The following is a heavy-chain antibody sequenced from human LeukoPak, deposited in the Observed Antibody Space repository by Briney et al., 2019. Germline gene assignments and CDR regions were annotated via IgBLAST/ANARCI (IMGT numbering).Heavy chain of an antibody. CDR2: IKQDGSEK. Sequence: GGSLRLSCAASGFTFSSYWMSWVRQAPGKGLEWVANIKQDGSEKYYVDSVKGRFTISRDNTKNSLYLQMNSLRAEDTAVYYCARDLTMVRGLTYYGMDVWGKGTTVTVSS. D-gene: IGHD3-10*01. V-gene: IGHV3-7*03. CDR3: ARDLTMVRGLTYYGMDV. J-gene: IGHJ6*04. CDR1: GFTFSSYW.